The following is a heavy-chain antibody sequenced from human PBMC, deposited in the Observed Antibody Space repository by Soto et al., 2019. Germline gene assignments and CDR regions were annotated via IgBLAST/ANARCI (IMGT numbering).Heavy chain of an antibody. CDR2: TYYRSKWYN. V-gene: IGHV6-1*01. Sequence: SQTLSLTCAISGDSVSSNRAAWNWIRQSPSRGFELLGRTYYRSKWYNDYAVSVKSRITINPDTSKNQFSLQLNSVTPEDTAVYYCARAWGFSSGWYGSFSYWGQGTLVTVSS. J-gene: IGHJ4*02. CDR1: GDSVSSNRAA. CDR3: ARAWGFSSGWYGSFSY. D-gene: IGHD6-19*01.